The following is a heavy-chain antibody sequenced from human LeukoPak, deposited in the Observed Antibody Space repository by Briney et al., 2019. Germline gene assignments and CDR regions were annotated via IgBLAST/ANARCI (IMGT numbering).Heavy chain of an antibody. CDR3: AREGIAVFDY. V-gene: IGHV4-39*07. Sequence: SETLSLTCTVSGGSISSSSYYWGWIRQPPGKGLEWIGSIYYSGSTYYNPSLKSRVTISVDKSKNQFSLKLSSVTAADTAVYYCAREGIAVFDYWGQGTLVTVSS. CDR1: GGSISSSSYY. D-gene: IGHD6-19*01. CDR2: IYYSGST. J-gene: IGHJ4*02.